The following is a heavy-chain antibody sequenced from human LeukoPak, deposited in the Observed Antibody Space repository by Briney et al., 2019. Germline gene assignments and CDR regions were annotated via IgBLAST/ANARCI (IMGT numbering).Heavy chain of an antibody. V-gene: IGHV4-59*01. CDR2: IYYSGST. J-gene: IGHJ4*02. CDR3: ARSLSRYSSSSVRY. CDR1: GGSISSYY. Sequence: SETVSLTCTVSGGSISSYYWSWIRQPPGKGLEWIGYIYYSGSTNYNPSLKSRVTISVDTSKNQFSLKLSSVTAADTAVYYCARSLSRYSSSSVRYWGQGTLVTVSS. D-gene: IGHD6-13*01.